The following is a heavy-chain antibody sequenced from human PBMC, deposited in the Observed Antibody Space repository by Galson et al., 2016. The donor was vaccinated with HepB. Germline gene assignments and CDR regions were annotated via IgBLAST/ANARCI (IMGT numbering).Heavy chain of an antibody. Sequence: SVKVSCKASGYTFTSYDIHWVRQAPGQGLEWMGWKNPNSGYTGYAQKFQGRVTMTRNTSISTVFMELSSLRSEDTAEYYCARNTPGHDAYDIWGQGTMVTVSS. D-gene: IGHD1-1*01. V-gene: IGHV1-8*01. CDR3: ARNTPGHDAYDI. CDR1: GYTFTSYD. J-gene: IGHJ3*02. CDR2: KNPNSGYT.